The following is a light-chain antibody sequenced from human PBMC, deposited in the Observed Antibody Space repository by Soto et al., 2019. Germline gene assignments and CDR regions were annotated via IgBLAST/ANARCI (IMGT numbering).Light chain of an antibody. CDR3: HQDASSPQT. V-gene: IGKV3-20*01. Sequence: EIVWTQSPGTLYLSPGERATLSCRASQSVAKNYLAWYQQEPGQDPRLLIYDASTRATGIPDRFSGSGSGTDFILTIRRLEPEDCAVYYCHQDASSPQTFGQGTKVQIK. CDR2: DAS. CDR1: QSVAKNY. J-gene: IGKJ1*01.